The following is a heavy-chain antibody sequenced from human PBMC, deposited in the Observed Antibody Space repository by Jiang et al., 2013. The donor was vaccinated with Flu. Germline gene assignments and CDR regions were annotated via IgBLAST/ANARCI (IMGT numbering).Heavy chain of an antibody. CDR3: ARGRLTYFGSGSPLQYFDY. CDR1: GASLGSGSHY. V-gene: IGHV4-61*01. CDR2: VDHTGIT. J-gene: IGHJ4*02. Sequence: LLKPSETLSLTCTVSGASLGSGSHYWNWIRQPPGKGLEWIGEVDHTGITNSSPSLKSRVIISLDMSRNQFSLNMNSVTAADTAVYYCARGRLTYFGSGSPLQYFDYWAQGTLVTVSS. D-gene: IGHD3-10*01.